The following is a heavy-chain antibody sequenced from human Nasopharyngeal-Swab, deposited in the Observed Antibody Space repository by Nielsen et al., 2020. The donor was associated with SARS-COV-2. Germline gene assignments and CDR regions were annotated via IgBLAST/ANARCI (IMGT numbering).Heavy chain of an antibody. CDR1: GFTFSSYS. D-gene: IGHD2-2*01. Sequence: GESLKISCAASGFTFSSYSMNWVRQAPGKGLEGVSYISSSSTIYYADSVKGRFTISRDNAKNSLYLQMNSLRAEDTAVYYCAREVVVPSGGYNWFDPWGQGTLVTVSS. V-gene: IGHV3-48*01. CDR2: ISSSSTI. CDR3: AREVVVPSGGYNWFDP. J-gene: IGHJ5*02.